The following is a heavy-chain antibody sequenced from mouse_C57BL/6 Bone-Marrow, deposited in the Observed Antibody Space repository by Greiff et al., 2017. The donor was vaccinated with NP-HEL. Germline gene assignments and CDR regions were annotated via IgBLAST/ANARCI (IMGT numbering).Heavy chain of an antibody. V-gene: IGHV5-4*01. Sequence: EVNLVESGGGLVKPGGSLKLSCAASGFTFSSYAMSWVRQTPEKRLEWVATISDGGSYTYYPDNVKGRFTISRDNAKNNLYLQMSHLKSEDTAMYYCARDITTGAMDYWGQGTSVTVSS. CDR2: ISDGGSYT. J-gene: IGHJ4*01. D-gene: IGHD1-1*01. CDR1: GFTFSSYA. CDR3: ARDITTGAMDY.